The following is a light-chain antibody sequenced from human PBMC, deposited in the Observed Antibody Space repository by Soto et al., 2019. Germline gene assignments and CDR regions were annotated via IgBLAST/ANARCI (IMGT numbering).Light chain of an antibody. CDR3: QQYGSSLFT. J-gene: IGKJ5*01. Sequence: ESVLTQSPGTLSLSPGARATLSFMASQTSSSGYLARYQKKPVQSPRLLIYGASSRAIGIPDRCRGSGSGTDFTLTINRLEPEDFAVYYCQQYGSSLFTFGQGTRLEIK. CDR1: QTSSSGY. CDR2: GAS. V-gene: IGKV3-20*01.